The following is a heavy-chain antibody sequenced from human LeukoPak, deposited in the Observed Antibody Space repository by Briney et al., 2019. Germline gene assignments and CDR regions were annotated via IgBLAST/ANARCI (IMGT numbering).Heavy chain of an antibody. CDR3: ARDWRGTQYYDFWSGYFDY. D-gene: IGHD3-3*01. V-gene: IGHV3-48*04. Sequence: PGGSLRLSCAASGFTFSSYSMNWVRQAPGKGLEWVSYISSRSSTIYYADSVKGRFTISRDNATNSLYLQMNSLRAEDTAVYYCARDWRGTQYYDFWSGYFDYWGQGTLVTVSS. CDR2: ISSRSSTI. CDR1: GFTFSSYS. J-gene: IGHJ4*02.